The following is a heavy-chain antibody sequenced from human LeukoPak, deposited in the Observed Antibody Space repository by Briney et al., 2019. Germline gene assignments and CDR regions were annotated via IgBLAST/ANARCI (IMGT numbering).Heavy chain of an antibody. V-gene: IGHV4-61*02. CDR1: GGSISSGNYY. CDR2: IYTSGST. D-gene: IGHD2-2*01. J-gene: IGHJ6*03. CDR3: AREKDCSSISCYDDYYYMDV. Sequence: SQTLSLTCTVSGGSISSGNYYWSWIRQPAGKGLEWIGRIYTSGSTNYSPSLKSRVTISVDTSKNQFSLKLSSVTAADTAVYYCAREKDCSSISCYDDYYYMDVWGKGTTVTVSS.